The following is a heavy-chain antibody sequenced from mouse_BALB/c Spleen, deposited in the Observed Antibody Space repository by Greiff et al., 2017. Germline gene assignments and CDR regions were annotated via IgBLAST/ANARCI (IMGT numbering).Heavy chain of an antibody. Sequence: EVMLVESGGGLVQPGGSRKLSCAASGFTFSSFGMHWVRQAPEKGLEWVAYISSGSSTIYYADTVKGRFTISRDNPKNTLFLQMTSLRSEDTAMYYCARSRGRAMDYWGQGTSVTVSS. D-gene: IGHD3-3*01. CDR1: GFTFSSFG. V-gene: IGHV5-17*02. CDR2: ISSGSSTI. CDR3: ARSRGRAMDY. J-gene: IGHJ4*01.